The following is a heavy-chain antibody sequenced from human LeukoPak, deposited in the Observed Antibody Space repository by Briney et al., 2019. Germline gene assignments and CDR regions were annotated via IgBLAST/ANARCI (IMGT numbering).Heavy chain of an antibody. V-gene: IGHV3-30-3*01. CDR3: ARDARPLFN. CDR1: GFTFSSYA. CDR2: ISYDGSNK. D-gene: IGHD3-3*01. J-gene: IGHJ4*02. Sequence: GGSLRLSCAASGFTFSSYAMRWVRQAPGKGLEWVAVISYDGSNKYYADSVKGRFTISRDNSKNTLYLQMNSLRAEDTAVYYCARDARPLFNWGQGTLVTVSS.